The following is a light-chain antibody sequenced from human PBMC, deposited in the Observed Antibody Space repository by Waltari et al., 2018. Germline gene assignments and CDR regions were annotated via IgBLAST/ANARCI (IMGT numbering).Light chain of an antibody. CDR1: SSDVGGYKF. CDR2: EVN. J-gene: IGLJ1*01. V-gene: IGLV2-8*01. Sequence: QSALTQPPSASGSPGQSVTISCTGTSSDVGGYKFVSWYQQHPGRAPKLMIYEVNQRPSGVPDRFSGSKSGNTASLTVSGLQAEEEADYYCSSYAGSNNLVFGTGTKVTVL. CDR3: SSYAGSNNLV.